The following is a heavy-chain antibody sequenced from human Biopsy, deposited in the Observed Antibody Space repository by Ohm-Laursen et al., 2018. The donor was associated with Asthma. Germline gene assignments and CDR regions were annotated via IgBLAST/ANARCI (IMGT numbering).Heavy chain of an antibody. Sequence: PSETLSLTCSVSGGAIRTSGYYWGWIRQPPGKGLEWIGSMYYSGSAYYNLSLESRVTISVDTSKNQFSLKPSSVTAADTAVYFCARHQEAASYHYDGSIAYWGQGIPVTVSS. J-gene: IGHJ4*02. CDR3: ARHQEAASYHYDGSIAY. CDR2: MYYSGSA. V-gene: IGHV4-39*01. D-gene: IGHD3-22*01. CDR1: GGAIRTSGYY.